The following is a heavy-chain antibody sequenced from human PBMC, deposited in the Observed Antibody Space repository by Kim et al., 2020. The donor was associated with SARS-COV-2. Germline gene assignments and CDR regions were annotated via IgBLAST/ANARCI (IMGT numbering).Heavy chain of an antibody. Sequence: GGSLRLSCAASGFSFSTYSMNWVRQAPGKGPEWVSYISSTGTIQYADSVKDRFTISRDNAKNSLYLQMNSLSDADTAVYYCARELPYAYFGYVGQGALVT. CDR3: ARELPYAYFGY. CDR1: GFSFSTYS. V-gene: IGHV3-48*02. CDR2: ISSTGTI. J-gene: IGHJ4*02.